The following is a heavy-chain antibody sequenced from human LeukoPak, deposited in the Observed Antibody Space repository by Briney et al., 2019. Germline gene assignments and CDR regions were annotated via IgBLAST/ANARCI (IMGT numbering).Heavy chain of an antibody. CDR3: ARDLGGSSSWRAFDI. CDR2: ISGSGGST. V-gene: IGHV3-23*01. Sequence: GGSLRLSCAASGFTFSSYAMSWVRQAPGKGLEWVSAISGSGGSTSYAQKFQGRVTMTRDTSTSTVYMELSSLRSEDTAFYYCARDLGGSSSWRAFDIWGQGTMVTVSS. J-gene: IGHJ3*02. D-gene: IGHD6-6*01. CDR1: GFTFSSYA.